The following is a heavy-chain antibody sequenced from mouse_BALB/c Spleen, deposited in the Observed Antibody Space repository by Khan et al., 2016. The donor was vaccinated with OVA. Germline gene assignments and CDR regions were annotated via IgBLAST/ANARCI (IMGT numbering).Heavy chain of an antibody. CDR3: ASGLGRYYALDY. D-gene: IGHD4-1*01. CDR2: ISYSGST. CDR1: GYSITSDYA. V-gene: IGHV3-2*02. J-gene: IGHJ4*01. Sequence: EVQLQESGPGLVKPSQSLSLTCTVTGYSITSDYAWNWIRQFPGNKLEWMGYISYSGSTTYNPSLKSRTSITRDTSKDPFFLQLNTVTSEDTATYYCASGLGRYYALDYWGQGTSVTVSS.